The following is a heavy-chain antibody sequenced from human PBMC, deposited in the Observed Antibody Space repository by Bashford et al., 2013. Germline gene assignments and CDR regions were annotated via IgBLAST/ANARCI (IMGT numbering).Heavy chain of an antibody. V-gene: IGHV4-59*12. CDR1: GGSISSYY. J-gene: IGHJ5*02. Sequence: CTVSGGSISSYYWSWIRQPPGKGLEWIGYIYYSGSTNYNPSLKSRVTISVDTSKNQFSLKLSSVTAADTAVYYCARGAGYCSSTSCFAEWFDPWGQGTLVTVSS. D-gene: IGHD2-2*01. CDR2: IYYSGST. CDR3: ARGAGYCSSTSCFAEWFDP.